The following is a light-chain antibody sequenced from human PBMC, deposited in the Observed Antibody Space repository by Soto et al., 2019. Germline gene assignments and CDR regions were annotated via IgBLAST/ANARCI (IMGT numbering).Light chain of an antibody. V-gene: IGLV2-14*01. CDR1: SSDVGGYNY. CDR2: DVS. CDR3: SSYTSSSTLVV. J-gene: IGLJ2*01. Sequence: QSALTQPASVSGSPGQSITISCTGTSSDVGGYNYVSWYQQHPGKAPKLMIYDVSNRTSGVSNRCSGSKSGNTASLTISGLQAADEADYYCSSYTSSSTLVVFGGGTKLTVL.